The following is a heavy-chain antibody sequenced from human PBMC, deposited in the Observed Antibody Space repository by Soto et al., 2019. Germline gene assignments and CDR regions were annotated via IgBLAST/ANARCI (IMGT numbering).Heavy chain of an antibody. J-gene: IGHJ6*02. V-gene: IGHV5-51*01. CDR2: IYPGDSDT. CDR3: ARRREVRGYSYGLYYYYGMDV. Sequence: EVQLVQSGAEVKKPGESLKISCKGSGYSFTSYWIGWVRQMPGKGLEWMGIIYPGDSDTRYSPSFQGQVTISADKSISTAYLQWSSLKASDTAMYYCARRREVRGYSYGLYYYYGMDVWGQGTTVTVSS. CDR1: GYSFTSYW. D-gene: IGHD5-18*01.